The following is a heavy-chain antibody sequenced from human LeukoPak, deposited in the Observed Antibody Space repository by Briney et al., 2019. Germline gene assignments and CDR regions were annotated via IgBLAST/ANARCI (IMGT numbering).Heavy chain of an antibody. D-gene: IGHD3-10*01. CDR2: INTDGSST. CDR1: GFTLSSYW. J-gene: IGHJ6*03. Sequence: GGSLRLSCSASGFTLSSYWMHWVRQAPGKGLVWVSRINTDGSSTNYADSVKGRFTVSRDNAKNSLYLQMNSLRADDPAVYYFARLGFPVINYYLGVWGKGTTVTVSS. CDR3: ARLGFPVINYYLGV. V-gene: IGHV3-74*01.